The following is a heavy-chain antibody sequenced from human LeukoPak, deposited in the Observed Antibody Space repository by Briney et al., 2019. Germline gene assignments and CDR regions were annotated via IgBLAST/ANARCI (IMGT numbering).Heavy chain of an antibody. CDR3: AREAHSSSWYLTEWFEP. D-gene: IGHD6-13*01. V-gene: IGHV1-69*13. CDR1: GGTFSSYA. J-gene: IGHJ5*02. Sequence: ASVKVSCKASGGTFSSYAISWVRQAPGQGLEWMGGIIPIFGRANYAQKFQGRVTITADESTSTAYMQLSSLRSEDTAVYHCAREAHSSSWYLTEWFEPWGQGTLVTVSS. CDR2: IIPIFGRA.